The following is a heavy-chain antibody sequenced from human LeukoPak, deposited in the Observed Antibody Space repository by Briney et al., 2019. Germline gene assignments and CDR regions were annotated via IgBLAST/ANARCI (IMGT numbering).Heavy chain of an antibody. CDR1: GFTFNTYA. CDR2: ISYDGSNT. Sequence: GGSLRLSCVASGFTFNTYAIHWVRQAPGRGLEWVAVISYDGSNTYYEDSVKGRFTISRDNSKNTLYLQMNCLRAEDMAVYYCAREEWYYFDYWGQGTLVTVSS. D-gene: IGHD3-3*01. J-gene: IGHJ4*02. V-gene: IGHV3-30-3*01. CDR3: AREEWYYFDY.